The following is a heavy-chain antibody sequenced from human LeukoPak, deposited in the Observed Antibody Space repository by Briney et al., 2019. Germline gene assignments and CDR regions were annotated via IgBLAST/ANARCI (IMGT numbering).Heavy chain of an antibody. J-gene: IGHJ4*02. CDR2: IYYSGST. D-gene: IGHD6-19*01. CDR3: ARLSYSDLYSSGWHFDY. Sequence: WETLSLTCTVSGGSISSYYWSWIRQPPGKELEWIGYIYYSGSTNYNPSLKSRVTISVDTSKNQFSLKLSSVTAADTAVYYCARLSYSDLYSSGWHFDYWGQGTLVTVSS. CDR1: GGSISSYY. V-gene: IGHV4-59*08.